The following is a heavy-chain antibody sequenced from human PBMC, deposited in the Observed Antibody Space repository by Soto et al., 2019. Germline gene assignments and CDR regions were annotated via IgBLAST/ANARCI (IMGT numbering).Heavy chain of an antibody. CDR3: ARRYGDYFDY. CDR1: DDSSSNYK. J-gene: IGHJ4*02. Sequence: PSETLSLTCTVSDDSSSNYKWSWIRQPPGRRLEWIGYIDYNGGTSYNPSLHSRVTISVDTFKNQFSLNLSFVTAADTAVYYCARRYGDYFDYWGQGTLVTVSS. D-gene: IGHD4-17*01. V-gene: IGHV4-59*08. CDR2: IDYNGGT.